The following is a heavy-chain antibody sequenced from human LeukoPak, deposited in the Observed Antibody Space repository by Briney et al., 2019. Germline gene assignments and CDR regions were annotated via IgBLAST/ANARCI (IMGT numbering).Heavy chain of an antibody. CDR2: IKSKIDGGTT. Sequence: GGSLRLSCAASGFTFTNAWMSWVRQAPGKGLEWVGRIKSKIDGGTTDYAAPVKGRFTISRDDSKNTLYLQMNSLETEDTAVYYCTTDHQTTVSPYYYYYYMDVWGKGTTVTISS. D-gene: IGHD4-11*01. CDR3: TTDHQTTVSPYYYYYYMDV. J-gene: IGHJ6*03. V-gene: IGHV3-15*01. CDR1: GFTFTNAW.